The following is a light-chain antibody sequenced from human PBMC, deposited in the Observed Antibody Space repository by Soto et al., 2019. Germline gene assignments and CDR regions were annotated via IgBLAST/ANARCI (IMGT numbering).Light chain of an antibody. V-gene: IGLV2-14*03. CDR1: SSDVGTYNY. CDR2: DVS. CDR3: SLYRGTNTPVV. J-gene: IGLJ2*01. Sequence: QSALTQPASVSGSPGQSITISCTGTSSDVGTYNYVSWYQHYPGKAPKVMIYDVSDRPSGVSTRFSGSKSGNTASLTISGLQAEDEAVYYCSLYRGTNTPVVFGGGTKVTVL.